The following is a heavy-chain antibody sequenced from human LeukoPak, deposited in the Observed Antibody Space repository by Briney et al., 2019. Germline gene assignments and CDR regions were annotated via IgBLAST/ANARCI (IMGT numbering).Heavy chain of an antibody. J-gene: IGHJ4*02. CDR3: ARESKSVAAAGFPDD. D-gene: IGHD6-13*01. CDR2: IYYSGST. CDR1: GDSITSYY. V-gene: IGHV4-59*01. Sequence: PPETLSLTCTVSGDSITSYYWSWIRQPPGKGLEWIGYIYYSGSTNYNPSLKSRVTMSVDTSKNQFSLKLTSVTAADTAVYYCARESKSVAAAGFPDDWGPGTLVTVSA.